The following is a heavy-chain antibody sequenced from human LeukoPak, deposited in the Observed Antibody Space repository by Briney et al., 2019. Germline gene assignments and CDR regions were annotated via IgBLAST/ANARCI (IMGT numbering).Heavy chain of an antibody. CDR3: ARVGGGSYYFDY. J-gene: IGHJ4*02. CDR1: GGASRRHY. Sequence: PAETLALSGSVSGGASRRHYGSGVPQPPGKGLEWIGYIYYSGSTNYNPSLKSRVTISVDTSKNQFSLKLSSVTAADTAVYYCARVGGGSYYFDYWGQGTLVTVSS. D-gene: IGHD1-26*01. V-gene: IGHV4-59*11. CDR2: IYYSGST.